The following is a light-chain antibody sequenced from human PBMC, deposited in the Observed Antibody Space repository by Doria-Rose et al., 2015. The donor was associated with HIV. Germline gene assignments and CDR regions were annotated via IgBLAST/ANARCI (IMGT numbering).Light chain of an antibody. Sequence: DIVMTQSSGTLSLSPGERATLSCRASQSFSSTYLAWYQQKPGQAPSLLIYDGSTMATGIPDRFSASGSGTDLPLTINRLEPEDFALYYCHQYGTSWTFGQGTKVEI. CDR3: HQYGTSWT. CDR2: DGS. J-gene: IGKJ1*01. CDR1: QSFSSTY. V-gene: IGKV3-20*01.